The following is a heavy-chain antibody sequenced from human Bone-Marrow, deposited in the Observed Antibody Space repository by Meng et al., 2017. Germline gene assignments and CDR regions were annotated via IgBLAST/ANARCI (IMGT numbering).Heavy chain of an antibody. V-gene: IGHV2-5*02. CDR1: GFSLSTSGVG. CDR3: AHSSYSSSWHGLTYFDY. J-gene: IGHJ4*02. CDR2: IYWDDDK. Sequence: QITLKASGPTLVNPTQTLTLTCTFSGFSLSTSGVGVGWIRQPPGKALEWLALIYWDDDKRYSPSLKSRLTITKDTSKNQVVLTMTNMDPVDTATYYCAHSSYSSSWHGLTYFDYWGQGTLVTVSS. D-gene: IGHD6-13*01.